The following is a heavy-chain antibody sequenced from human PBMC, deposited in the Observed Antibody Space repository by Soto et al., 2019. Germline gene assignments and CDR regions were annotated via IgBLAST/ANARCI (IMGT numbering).Heavy chain of an antibody. J-gene: IGHJ4*02. Sequence: EVQLLESGGGLVQPGGSLRLSCAASGVTFSSCAMSWVRQAPGKGLEWVSGITGTGSSTYYADSVKGSFTISRDSSKNTLYLQMSSLRDEDTAIYYCAKGPGSKTMCGVALDSWGQGTLVTVAS. CDR3: AKGPGSKTMCGVALDS. V-gene: IGHV3-23*01. CDR2: ITGTGSST. CDR1: GVTFSSCA. D-gene: IGHD3-3*01.